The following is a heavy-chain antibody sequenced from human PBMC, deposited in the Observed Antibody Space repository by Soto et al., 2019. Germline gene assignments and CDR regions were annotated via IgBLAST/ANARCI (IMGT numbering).Heavy chain of an antibody. CDR3: ASSYGSGYRAFDY. D-gene: IGHD3-10*01. CDR1: ADTFNFYS. J-gene: IGHJ4*02. V-gene: IGHV1-69*02. CDR2: VNPIVSMS. Sequence: QVQLVQSGAEVKRPGSTVKVSCKASADTFNFYSINWVRQAPGLGLEWMGRVNPIVSMSNYAQKFQGRVTMTADKSTSTAYMELSSLRSEYTAIYYCASSYGSGYRAFDYWGQGALVTVSS.